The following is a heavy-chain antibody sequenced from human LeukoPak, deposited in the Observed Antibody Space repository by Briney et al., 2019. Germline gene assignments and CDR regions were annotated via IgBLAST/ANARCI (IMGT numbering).Heavy chain of an antibody. CDR3: ASAPNVDFYDY. CDR1: GGSVSSGTHY. J-gene: IGHJ4*02. CDR2: IYYTGST. V-gene: IGHV4-61*01. Sequence: SETLSLTCTVSGGSVSSGTHYWSWIRQPPVKGLEWIGYIYYTGSTNYNPSLKRRVSMSIDTSKNQFSLKLTSVTAADTAVYYCASAPNVDFYDYWGQGTLVTVSS.